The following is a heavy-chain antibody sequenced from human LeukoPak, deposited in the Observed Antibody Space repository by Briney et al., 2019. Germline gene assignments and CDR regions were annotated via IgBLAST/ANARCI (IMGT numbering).Heavy chain of an antibody. V-gene: IGHV4-59*01. D-gene: IGHD6-13*01. J-gene: IGHJ4*02. CDR2: IYYSGST. Sequence: KPSETLSLTCTVSGGSISSYYWSWIRQPPGKGLEWIGYIYYSGSTNYNPSLKSRVTISVDTSKNQFSLKLSSVTAADTAVYYCAREVGAAAFVRDWGQGTLVTVSS. CDR1: GGSISSYY. CDR3: AREVGAAAFVRD.